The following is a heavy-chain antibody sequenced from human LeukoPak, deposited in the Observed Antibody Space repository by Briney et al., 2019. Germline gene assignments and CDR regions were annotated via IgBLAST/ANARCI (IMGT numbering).Heavy chain of an antibody. D-gene: IGHD3-3*01. CDR2: ISYSGST. J-gene: IGHJ4*02. V-gene: IGHV4-59*01. Sequence: SETLSLTCTVSGGSISSYSWIWIRQPPGKGLEWIGYISYSGSTNYNPSLKGRVTISVDTSKNQFSLKLSSVTAADTAVYYCARSQYDFWSGYHDYWGQGTLVTVSS. CDR1: GGSISSYS. CDR3: ARSQYDFWSGYHDY.